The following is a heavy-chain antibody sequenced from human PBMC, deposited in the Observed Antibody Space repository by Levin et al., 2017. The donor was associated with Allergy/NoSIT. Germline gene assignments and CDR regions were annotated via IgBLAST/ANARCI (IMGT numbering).Heavy chain of an antibody. Sequence: ASVKVSCKASGYTFRDYYIQWVRQAPGQGLEWMGWINPNSGGTNYAQKFQGRLTMTTDTSISAVYMELSSLRFDDTAVYYCARHGDYGSGSYDLYYYYFSMDAWGRGTAVTVCS. CDR2: INPNSGGT. D-gene: IGHD3-10*01. J-gene: IGHJ6*04. V-gene: IGHV1-2*02. CDR3: ARHGDYGSGSYDLYYYYFSMDA. CDR1: GYTFRDYY.